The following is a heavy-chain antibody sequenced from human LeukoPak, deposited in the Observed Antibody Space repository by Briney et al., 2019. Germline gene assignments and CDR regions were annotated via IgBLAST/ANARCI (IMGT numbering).Heavy chain of an antibody. CDR2: VSGSGFT. V-gene: IGHV3-69-1*01. Sequence: GGSLRLSCAASGFTFSGYWMHWVRQAPGKGLQWVASVSGSGFTNYVNSLRGRFTISRDNAKNSLYLQMNSLRAEDTAVYYCATGQEWLGFDNWGQGTLVTVSS. CDR1: GFTFSGYW. CDR3: ATGQEWLGFDN. J-gene: IGHJ4*02. D-gene: IGHD6-19*01.